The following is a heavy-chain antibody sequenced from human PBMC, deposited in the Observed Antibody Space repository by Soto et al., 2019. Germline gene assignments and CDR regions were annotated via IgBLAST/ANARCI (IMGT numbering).Heavy chain of an antibody. V-gene: IGHV5-51*01. CDR2: IYPGDSDT. CDR3: ARGIVVVNVTNALDI. J-gene: IGHJ3*02. D-gene: IGHD2-21*01. CDR1: GYSFTSYW. Sequence: GESLKISCKGSGYSFTSYWIGWVRQMPGKGLEWMGIIYPGDSDTRYSPSFQGQVTISADKSITTTFLQWSSLKASDTAMYYCARGIVVVNVTNALDIWGQGTMVTVSS.